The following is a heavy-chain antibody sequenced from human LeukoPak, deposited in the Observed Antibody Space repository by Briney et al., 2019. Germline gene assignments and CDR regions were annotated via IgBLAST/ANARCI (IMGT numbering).Heavy chain of an antibody. J-gene: IGHJ4*02. D-gene: IGHD6-13*01. CDR1: GFTFGDYA. CDR2: IRSKAYGETA. Sequence: GGSLRLSCTASGFTFGDYAMSWIRQAPGKGLEWVGFIRSKAYGETADYAASVKGRFTISRDDSKAIAYLQMNSLKTEDTAVYHCARDRGAAAGNWGQGTLVTVSS. V-gene: IGHV3-49*03. CDR3: ARDRGAAAGN.